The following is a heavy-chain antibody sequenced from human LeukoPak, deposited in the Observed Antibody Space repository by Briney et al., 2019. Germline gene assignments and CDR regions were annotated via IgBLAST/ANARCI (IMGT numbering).Heavy chain of an antibody. CDR1: GYTFTSYG. CDR3: ARGLSSGWFRLGYFDY. V-gene: IGHV1-18*01. CDR2: ISAYNGNT. Sequence: ASVKVSCKASGYTFTSYGISWVRQAPGQGLEWMGWISAYNGNTNYAQKLQGRVTMTTDTSTSTAYMELSSLRSEDTAVYYCARGLSSGWFRLGYFDYWGQGTLVTVSS. D-gene: IGHD6-19*01. J-gene: IGHJ4*02.